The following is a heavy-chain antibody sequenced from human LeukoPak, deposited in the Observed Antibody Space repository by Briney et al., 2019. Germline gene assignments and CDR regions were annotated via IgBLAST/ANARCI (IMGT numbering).Heavy chain of an antibody. J-gene: IGHJ4*02. CDR3: ARQSTTALDY. D-gene: IGHD4-17*01. V-gene: IGHV4-59*08. CDR2: IYYSGST. Sequence: SETLSLTCTVSGGSISSYYWSWIRQPPGKGLEWIGYIYYSGSTNYNPSLKSRVTISVDTSKNQFSLKLSSVTAADTAVCYCARQSTTALDYWGQGTLVTVSS. CDR1: GGSISSYY.